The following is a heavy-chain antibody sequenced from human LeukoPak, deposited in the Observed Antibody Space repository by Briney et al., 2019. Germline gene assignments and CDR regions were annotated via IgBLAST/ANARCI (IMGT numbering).Heavy chain of an antibody. D-gene: IGHD6-19*01. CDR3: ARFGLGKHIEVAGIPFDI. CDR1: GYSFTSNV. Sequence: ASVKVSCKASGYSFTSNVISRVRQAPGQGLEWMGWISAYNGNTNYAQKLQGRVTMTTDTSTSTAYTELRSLRSDDTAVYYCARFGLGKHIEVAGIPFDIWGQGTMVTVSS. J-gene: IGHJ3*02. CDR2: ISAYNGNT. V-gene: IGHV1-18*01.